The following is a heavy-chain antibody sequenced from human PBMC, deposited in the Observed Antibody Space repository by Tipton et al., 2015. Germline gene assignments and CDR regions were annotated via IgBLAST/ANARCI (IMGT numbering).Heavy chain of an antibody. D-gene: IGHD6-13*01. Sequence: SLRLSCSASGFTFTSYAMNWVRQAPGKGLEWVSIISGSGDTTYYADSVQGRFTISRDNSKNTVYLQMNSLRVEDTAVYYCARGGSNYFYYCYGMDVWGQGTTVTVSS. V-gene: IGHV3-23*01. CDR3: ARGGSNYFYYCYGMDV. CDR2: ISGSGDTT. J-gene: IGHJ6*02. CDR1: GFTFTSYA.